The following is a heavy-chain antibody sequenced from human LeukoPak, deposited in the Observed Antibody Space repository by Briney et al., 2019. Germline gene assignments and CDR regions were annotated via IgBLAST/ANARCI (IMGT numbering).Heavy chain of an antibody. CDR1: GFTFSTYS. J-gene: IGHJ4*02. CDR3: ARFRLSNYDILTGYYYYFDY. CDR2: IAGSGGYI. V-gene: IGHV3-21*01. Sequence: GGSLRLSCAASGFTFSTYSMIWVRQAPGKGLEWVSSIAGSGGYIYYVDSVKGRFTISRDNAKNSLYLQMNSLRAEDSAVYYCARFRLSNYDILTGYYYYFDYWGQRTLVTVSS. D-gene: IGHD3-9*01.